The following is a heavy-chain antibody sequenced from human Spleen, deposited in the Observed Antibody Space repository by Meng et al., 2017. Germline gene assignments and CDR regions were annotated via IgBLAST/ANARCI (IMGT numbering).Heavy chain of an antibody. D-gene: IGHD6-13*01. V-gene: IGHV2-5*01. CDR2: VDWNGDQ. CDR3: AHATSWYIWYFDL. J-gene: IGHJ2*01. CDR1: GFSLTTSDVG. Sequence: QVTLKGSGPTLVKPTQTLTLTCTFSGFSLTTSDVGVGWIRQSPGKALEWLAFVDWNGDQRYSPSLKNRLILTKDTSKNQVVLTMTNMDPVDTATYYCAHATSWYIWYFDLWGRGTLVTVSS.